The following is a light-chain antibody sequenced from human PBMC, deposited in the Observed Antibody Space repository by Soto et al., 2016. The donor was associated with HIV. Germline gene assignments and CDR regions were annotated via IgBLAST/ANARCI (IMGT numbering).Light chain of an antibody. J-gene: IGLJ1*01. Sequence: SSELIQDPVVSVALGQTVKITCQGVSVTSYYVSWYQQKPGQAPRLVIYGKNNRPSGIPDRFSGSSSGNTASLTITGAQAEDEADYYCNSRYTSDSHHYVFGTGTKVTVL. V-gene: IGLV3-19*01. CDR3: NSRYTSDSHHYV. CDR1: SVTSYY. CDR2: GKN.